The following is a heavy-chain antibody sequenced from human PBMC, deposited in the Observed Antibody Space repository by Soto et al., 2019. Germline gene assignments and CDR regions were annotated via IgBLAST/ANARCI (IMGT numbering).Heavy chain of an antibody. J-gene: IGHJ5*02. V-gene: IGHV4-4*07. CDR1: PASIITTYS. D-gene: IGHD3-22*01. Sequence: QLQLQESGPGLVKPSETLSLTCTVSPASIITTYSWSWIRQPAGKGLEWLGRIHTSGTTNYNPSLKSRVSMSVDTSKNQFTLKLRSVTAADTAVYECARAYYFDDTGNWFDPWGQGTRVTVSS. CDR3: ARAYYFDDTGNWFDP. CDR2: IHTSGTT.